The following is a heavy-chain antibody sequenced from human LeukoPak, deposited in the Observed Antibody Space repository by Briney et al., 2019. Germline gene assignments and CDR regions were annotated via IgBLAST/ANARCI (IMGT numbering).Heavy chain of an antibody. V-gene: IGHV4-59*01. CDR3: ARFTLDDSSGYYYGGWFDP. J-gene: IGHJ5*02. CDR2: IYYSGST. D-gene: IGHD3-22*01. Sequence: SETLSLTCTVSGGSISSYYWSWIREPPGKGLEWIGYIYYSGSTNYNPSLKSRVTISVDTSKNQFSLKLSSVTAADTAVYYCARFTLDDSSGYYYGGWFDPWGQGTLVTVSS. CDR1: GGSISSYY.